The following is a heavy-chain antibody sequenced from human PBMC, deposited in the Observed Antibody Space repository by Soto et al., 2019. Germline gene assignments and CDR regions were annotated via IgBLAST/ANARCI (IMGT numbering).Heavy chain of an antibody. D-gene: IGHD1-20*01. CDR1: GGSISSYY. CDR2: IYYSGST. Sequence: PSETLSLTCTVSGGSISSYYWSWIRQPPWKGLEWIGYIYYSGSTNYNPSLKSRVTISVDTSKNQFSLKLSSVTTADTAVYYCARHITSAVPISGAFDIWGQGTMVTVSS. CDR3: ARHITSAVPISGAFDI. J-gene: IGHJ3*02. V-gene: IGHV4-59*08.